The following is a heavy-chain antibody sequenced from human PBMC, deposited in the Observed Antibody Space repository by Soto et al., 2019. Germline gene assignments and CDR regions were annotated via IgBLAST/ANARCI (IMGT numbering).Heavy chain of an antibody. Sequence: ASVKVSCKASGGTFSSYTISWVRQAPGQGLEWMGRIIPILGIANYAQKFQGRVTITADKSTSTAYMELSSLRSEDTAVYYCARGPYDFWSGYPYFDYWGQGTLVTVSS. D-gene: IGHD3-3*01. CDR1: GGTFSSYT. V-gene: IGHV1-69*02. J-gene: IGHJ4*02. CDR2: IIPILGIA. CDR3: ARGPYDFWSGYPYFDY.